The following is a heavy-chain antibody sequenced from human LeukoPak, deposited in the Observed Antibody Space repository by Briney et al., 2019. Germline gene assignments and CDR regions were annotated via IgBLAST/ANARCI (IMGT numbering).Heavy chain of an antibody. Sequence: PSETLSLTCAVSGFSISSDSYWGWIRQPPGKGLEWIGTIYYSGATYYSPSLKSRVTISLDTSKNHFSLRLTSVTAADTAVYYCAKFGGTSGRGFDPWGQGTLVTVSS. D-gene: IGHD2-2*01. CDR1: GFSISSDSY. J-gene: IGHJ5*02. V-gene: IGHV4-38-2*01. CDR2: IYYSGAT. CDR3: AKFGGTSGRGFDP.